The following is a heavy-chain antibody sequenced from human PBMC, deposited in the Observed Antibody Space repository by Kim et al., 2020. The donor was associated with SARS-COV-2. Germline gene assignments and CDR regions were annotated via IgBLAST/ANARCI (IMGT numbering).Heavy chain of an antibody. CDR2: IYHSGST. D-gene: IGHD6-6*01. J-gene: IGHJ3*02. CDR1: GGSISSSNW. V-gene: IGHV4-4*02. CDR3: ARVLAIEDSSSPPRAFDI. Sequence: SETLSLTCAVSGGSISSSNWWSWVRQPPGKGLEWIGEIYHSGSTNYNPSLKSRVTISVDKSKNQFSLKLSSVTAADTAVYYCARVLAIEDSSSPPRAFDIWGQGTMVTVSS.